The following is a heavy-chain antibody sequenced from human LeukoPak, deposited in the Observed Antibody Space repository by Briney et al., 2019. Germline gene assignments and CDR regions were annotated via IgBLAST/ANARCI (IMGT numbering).Heavy chain of an antibody. D-gene: IGHD6-13*01. J-gene: IGHJ5*01. Sequence: PGGSLRLPCAASGFTFSCYGMHWARQAPGKGLEWVAVIWYDGSNKFYADSVKGRFTISRDNSKNTLYLQMNSLRAEDTAVYYCAREYSAGWFDYWGQGTLVTVSS. CDR3: AREYSAGWFDY. CDR2: IWYDGSNK. CDR1: GFTFSCYG. V-gene: IGHV3-33*01.